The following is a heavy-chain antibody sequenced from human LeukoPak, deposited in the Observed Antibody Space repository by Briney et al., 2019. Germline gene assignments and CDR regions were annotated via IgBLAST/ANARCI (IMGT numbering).Heavy chain of an antibody. CDR2: ISSSSSTI. CDR3: AREEMVRGVTAVHDWFDP. D-gene: IGHD3-10*01. V-gene: IGHV3-48*04. Sequence: PGGSLRLSCAASGFTFSSYSMNWVRQAPGKGLEWVSYISSSSSTIYYADSVKGRFTISRDNAKNSLYLQMNSLRAEDTAVYYCAREEMVRGVTAVHDWFDPWGQGTLVTVSS. CDR1: GFTFSSYS. J-gene: IGHJ5*02.